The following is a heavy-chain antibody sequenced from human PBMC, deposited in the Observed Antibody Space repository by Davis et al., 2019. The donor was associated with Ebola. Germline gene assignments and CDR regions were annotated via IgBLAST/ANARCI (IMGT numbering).Heavy chain of an antibody. V-gene: IGHV1-3*01. CDR1: GYTFTSYG. J-gene: IGHJ6*02. CDR3: ARGGGLHSGSFLGQGWSYYYYGMDV. CDR2: INAGNGNT. Sequence: AASVKVSCKASGYTFTSYGISWVRQAPGQGLEWMGWINAGNGNTKYSQKFQGRVTITRDTSASTAYMELSSLRSEDTAVYYCARGGGLHSGSFLGQGWSYYYYGMDVWGQGTTVTVSS. D-gene: IGHD1-26*01.